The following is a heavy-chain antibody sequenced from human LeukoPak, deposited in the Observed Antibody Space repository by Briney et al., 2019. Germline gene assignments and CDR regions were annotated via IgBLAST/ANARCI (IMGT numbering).Heavy chain of an antibody. CDR2: IYYSGST. CDR3: ARDRWLQIDY. CDR1: GGSISSYY. D-gene: IGHD5-24*01. J-gene: IGHJ4*02. V-gene: IGHV4-59*01. Sequence: PSETLSLTCTVSGGSISSYYWSWLRQPPGKGLEWIGYIYYSGSTNYNPSLKSRVTMSVDTSKNQFSLKLSSVTAADTAVYYCARDRWLQIDYWGQGTLVTVSS.